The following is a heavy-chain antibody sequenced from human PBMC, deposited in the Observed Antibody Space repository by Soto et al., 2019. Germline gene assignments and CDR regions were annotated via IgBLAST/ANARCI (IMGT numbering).Heavy chain of an antibody. Sequence: VQLVESGGGVVQPGRSLRLSCAASGFTFSDYAMHWVRQAPGKGLEWVAVVSHDGRNTHYADSVKGRFTISRDSSKNTDSLEMPSLRAEDTAVYYCAKGGRQWLVTSDFNYWGQGALVTVSS. CDR3: AKGGRQWLVTSDFNY. D-gene: IGHD6-19*01. CDR1: GFTFSDYA. V-gene: IGHV3-30*18. J-gene: IGHJ4*02. CDR2: VSHDGRNT.